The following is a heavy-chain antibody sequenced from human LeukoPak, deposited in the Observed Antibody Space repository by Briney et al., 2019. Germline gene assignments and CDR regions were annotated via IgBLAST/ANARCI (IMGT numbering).Heavy chain of an antibody. CDR2: SGTNT. Sequence: PGGSLRLSCAASGFTFTSYSMIWVRQAPGKGLEWVSTSGTNTYYADSVKGRFTISRDNSKNTLFLQMNSLRAEDTAVYHCVRDKWLDYWGQGTLVTVSS. CDR3: VRDKWLDY. D-gene: IGHD5-24*01. J-gene: IGHJ4*02. CDR1: GFTFTSYS. V-gene: IGHV3-23*01.